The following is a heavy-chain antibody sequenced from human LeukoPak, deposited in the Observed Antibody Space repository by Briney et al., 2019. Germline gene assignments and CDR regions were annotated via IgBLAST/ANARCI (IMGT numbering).Heavy chain of an antibody. CDR3: AKDSGGGSYFRFDY. V-gene: IGHV3-23*01. J-gene: IGHJ4*02. D-gene: IGHD1-26*01. CDR1: GFTFSSYA. CDR2: ISGSGGST. Sequence: GGSLRLSCAASGFTFSSYAMSWVRQAPGKGLEWVSAISGSGGSTYYADSVKGRFTISRDNSKNTLYPQMNSLRAEDTAEYYCAKDSGGGSYFRFDYWGQGTLVTVSS.